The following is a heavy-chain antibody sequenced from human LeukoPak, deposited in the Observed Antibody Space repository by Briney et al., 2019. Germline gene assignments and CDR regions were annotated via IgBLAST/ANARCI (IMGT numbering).Heavy chain of an antibody. D-gene: IGHD1-26*01. V-gene: IGHV4-59*08. J-gene: IGHJ3*01. CDR2: MYNSGST. CDR1: GGSISTYY. CDR3: ARQGSGGRSFDV. Sequence: SETLSLTCTVSGGSISTYYWSWIRRPPGKGLERIGYMYNSGSTNYNPSLKSRVTISIDTSKNQVSLRLSSVTAADTAVYYCARQGSGGRSFDVWGQGTMVTVSS.